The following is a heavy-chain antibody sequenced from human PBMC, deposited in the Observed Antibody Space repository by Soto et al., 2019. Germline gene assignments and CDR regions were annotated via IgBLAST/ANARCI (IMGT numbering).Heavy chain of an antibody. J-gene: IGHJ6*02. Sequence: SETLSLTCTVSGGSISSYYWSWIRQPPGKGLEWIGYIYYSGSTNYNPSLKSRVTISVDTSKNQFSLKLSSVTAADTAVYYCARHADHETYYYYGMDVWGQGTTVTVSS. V-gene: IGHV4-59*01. CDR3: ARHADHETYYYYGMDV. CDR1: GGSISSYY. CDR2: IYYSGST.